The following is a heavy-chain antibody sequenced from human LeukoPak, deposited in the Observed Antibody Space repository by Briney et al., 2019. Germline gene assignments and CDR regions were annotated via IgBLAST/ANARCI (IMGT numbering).Heavy chain of an antibody. V-gene: IGHV1-2*02. Sequence: GASVNVSCKASVYTFTVYYIQWVRQPPGQGLGWMGLINPNSGGTNYPHKFQGRVTMTRDTSIRTEYMEMSRLRSDDTAVYYCARDAGIVVAGTFNYYYYYMDVWGKGTTVTISS. CDR1: VYTFTVYY. CDR2: INPNSGGT. CDR3: ARDAGIVVAGTFNYYYYYMDV. J-gene: IGHJ6*03. D-gene: IGHD6-19*01.